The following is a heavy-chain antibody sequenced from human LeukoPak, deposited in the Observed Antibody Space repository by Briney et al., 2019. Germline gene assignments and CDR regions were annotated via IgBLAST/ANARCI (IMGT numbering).Heavy chain of an antibody. D-gene: IGHD1-26*01. CDR1: GGSISSHY. V-gene: IGHV4-59*11. Sequence: SETLSLTCSVSGGSISSHYWSWIRQPPGKGLEWIGYIYYSGSTNYNPSLKSRVTISVDTSKNQFSLKLSSVTAADTAVYYCASSHQYSGYWFDPWGQGTLVTVSS. CDR2: IYYSGST. J-gene: IGHJ5*02. CDR3: ASSHQYSGYWFDP.